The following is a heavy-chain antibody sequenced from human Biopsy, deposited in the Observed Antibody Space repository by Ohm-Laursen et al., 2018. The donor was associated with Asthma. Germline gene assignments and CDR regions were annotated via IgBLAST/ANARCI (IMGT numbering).Heavy chain of an antibody. CDR2: INAGNGNT. J-gene: IGHJ3*02. CDR1: GYTFISYA. Sequence: PSVKVSCNDSGYTFISYAIHWVRQAPGQRLVWMGWINAGNGNTKYSQKFQGRVTITRDTSASTAYMELSSLRSEDTAVYYCARTFYDFLTGQVNDAFAMWGQGTMVPVSS. D-gene: IGHD3-9*01. CDR3: ARTFYDFLTGQVNDAFAM. V-gene: IGHV1-3*01.